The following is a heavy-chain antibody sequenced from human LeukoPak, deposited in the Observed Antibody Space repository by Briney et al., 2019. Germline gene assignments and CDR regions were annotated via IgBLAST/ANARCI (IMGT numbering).Heavy chain of an antibody. D-gene: IGHD3-9*01. Sequence: ASVKVSCKASGYTFTGYYMHWVRQAPGQGLEWMGWTNPNSGGTNYAQKFQGRVTMTRDTSISTAYMELSRLRSDDTAVYYCAREKILTGLVDYWGQGTLVTVSS. CDR3: AREKILTGLVDY. J-gene: IGHJ4*02. V-gene: IGHV1-2*02. CDR2: TNPNSGGT. CDR1: GYTFTGYY.